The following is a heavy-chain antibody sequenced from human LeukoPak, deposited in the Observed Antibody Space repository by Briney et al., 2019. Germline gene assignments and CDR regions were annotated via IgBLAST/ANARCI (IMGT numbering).Heavy chain of an antibody. CDR3: ATVPDYYDSSGYYYFDY. J-gene: IGHJ4*02. V-gene: IGHV1-24*01. CDR2: FDPEDGET. D-gene: IGHD3-22*01. Sequence: VASVKVSCKVSGYTLTELSMHWVRQAPGKGLEWMGGFDPEDGETIYAQKFQGRVTMTEDTSTDTAYMELSSLRSEDTAVYYCATVPDYYDSSGYYYFDYWGQGTLVTVSS. CDR1: GYTLTELS.